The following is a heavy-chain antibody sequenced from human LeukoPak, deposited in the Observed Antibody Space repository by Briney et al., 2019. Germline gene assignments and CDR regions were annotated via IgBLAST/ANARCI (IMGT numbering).Heavy chain of an antibody. Sequence: SETLSLTCTVSGGSISSSSYYWGWIRQPPGKGLEWIGSIYYSGSTYYNPSLKSRVTISVDTSKNQFSLKLSSVTAADTAVYYCATYNWNYDFANFDYWGQGTLVTVSS. D-gene: IGHD1-7*01. V-gene: IGHV4-39*01. J-gene: IGHJ4*02. CDR2: IYYSGST. CDR1: GGSISSSSYY. CDR3: ATYNWNYDFANFDY.